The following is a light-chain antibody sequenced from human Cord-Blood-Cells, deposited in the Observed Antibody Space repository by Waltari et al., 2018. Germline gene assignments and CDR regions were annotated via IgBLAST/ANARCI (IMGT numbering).Light chain of an antibody. CDR1: SSDVGSYNL. V-gene: IGLV2-23*02. CDR2: EVS. Sequence: QSALTQPASVSGSPGQSITISCTGTSSDVGSYNLVSWYQQHPGKAPKLMIYEVSKRPSGVSNRFSGSKPGNTSSLTISELQAEDEADYYCCSYAGSSTLIFGGGTKLTVL. CDR3: CSYAGSSTLI. J-gene: IGLJ2*01.